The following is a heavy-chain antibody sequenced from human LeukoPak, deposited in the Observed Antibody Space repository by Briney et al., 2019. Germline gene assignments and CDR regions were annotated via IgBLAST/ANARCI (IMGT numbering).Heavy chain of an antibody. CDR1: GFTFSSYS. J-gene: IGHJ4*02. D-gene: IGHD3-22*01. CDR3: ARDDSSGYVYFDY. CDR2: ISSSSSTI. V-gene: IGHV3-48*01. Sequence: GGSLRLSCAASGFTFSSYSMNWVRQAPGKGLEWVSYISSSSSTIYYADSVKGRFTISRDNAKNSLYVQMNSLRAEDTAVYYCARDDSSGYVYFDYWGQGTLVTVSS.